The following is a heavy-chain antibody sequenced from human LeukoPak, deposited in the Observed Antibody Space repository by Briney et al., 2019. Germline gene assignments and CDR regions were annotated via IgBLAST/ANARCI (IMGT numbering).Heavy chain of an antibody. CDR1: GGSISRSDYY. V-gene: IGHV4-30-4*01. CDR2: IYNTGST. J-gene: IGHJ6*02. CDR3: ARDVGLLWFGEEGGMDV. Sequence: SQTLSLTCTVSGGSISRSDYYWSWVRQPPGKGLEWIGYIYNTGSTYYNPSLKSRVTISVDTSKNQFSLRLTSVIAADTAVYYCARDVGLLWFGEEGGMDVWGQRTTVTVSS. D-gene: IGHD3-10*01.